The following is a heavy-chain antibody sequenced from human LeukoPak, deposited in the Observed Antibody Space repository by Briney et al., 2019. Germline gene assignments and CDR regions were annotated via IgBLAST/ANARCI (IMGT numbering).Heavy chain of an antibody. J-gene: IGHJ4*02. CDR2: LYPSGSS. CDR1: GGSISSYY. CDR3: ARDLSGSLYFDY. D-gene: IGHD3-10*01. Sequence: SETPSLTCTVSGGSISSYYWSWIRQPAGKGLEWIGRLYPSGSSDYNPSLKSRVSISVGTSNNQFSLRVTSVTAADTAIYYCARDLSGSLYFDYWGQGILVTVSA. V-gene: IGHV4-4*07.